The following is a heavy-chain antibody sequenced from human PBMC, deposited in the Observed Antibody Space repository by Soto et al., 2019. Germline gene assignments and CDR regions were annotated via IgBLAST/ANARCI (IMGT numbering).Heavy chain of an antibody. J-gene: IGHJ4*02. CDR1: GFTFSDHY. CDR3: VKYRLASGERGFDY. D-gene: IGHD3-10*01. CDR2: IRNKANSYST. Sequence: GGSLRLSCAASGFTFSDHYMDWVRQAPGKGLEWVGRIRNKANSYSTEYAASVKGRFTVSRDDSNYALYLQMNSLKAEDTAVYYCVKYRLASGERGFDYWGQGTLVTVSS. V-gene: IGHV3-72*01.